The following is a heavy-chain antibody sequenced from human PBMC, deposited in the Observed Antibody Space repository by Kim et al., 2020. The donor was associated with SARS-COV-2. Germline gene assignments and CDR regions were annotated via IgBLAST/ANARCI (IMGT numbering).Heavy chain of an antibody. Sequence: ASVKVSCKASGYTFTIYAMNWVRQAPGQGLEWMGWINTNTGNPTYAQGFTGRFVFSLDTSVSTAYLQISSLKAEDTAVYYCARRGTTIFGVVTYYYYYGMDVWGQGTTVTVSS. CDR1: GYTFTIYA. V-gene: IGHV7-4-1*02. CDR2: INTNTGNP. D-gene: IGHD3-3*01. J-gene: IGHJ6*02. CDR3: ARRGTTIFGVVTYYYYYGMDV.